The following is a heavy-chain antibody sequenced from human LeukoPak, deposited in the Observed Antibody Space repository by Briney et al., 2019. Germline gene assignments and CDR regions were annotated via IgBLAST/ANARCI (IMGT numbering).Heavy chain of an antibody. CDR2: INPNSGGT. CDR1: GYTSTGYY. D-gene: IGHD2-15*01. J-gene: IGHJ4*02. Sequence: ASVKVSCKASGYTSTGYYVHWVRQAPGQGLEWMGWINPNSGGTNYAQKFLGRVTMTRDTSISTAYMELSRLRSDDTAVYYCATGGVLLGYCSGGSCYVWGQGTLVTVSS. CDR3: ATGGVLLGYCSGGSCYV. V-gene: IGHV1-2*02.